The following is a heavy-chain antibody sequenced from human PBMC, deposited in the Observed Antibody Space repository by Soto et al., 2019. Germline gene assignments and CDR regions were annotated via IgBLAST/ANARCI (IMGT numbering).Heavy chain of an antibody. CDR1: GFTSDDYT. CDR2: ISWDGGST. Sequence: GGSLRLSCAASGFTSDDYTMHWVRQAPGKGLEWVSLISWDGGSTYYADSVKGRFTISRDNSKNSLYLQMNSLRTEDTALYYCAKDIYGRVVAYGMDVWGQGTTVTVSS. D-gene: IGHD2-15*01. V-gene: IGHV3-43*01. CDR3: AKDIYGRVVAYGMDV. J-gene: IGHJ6*02.